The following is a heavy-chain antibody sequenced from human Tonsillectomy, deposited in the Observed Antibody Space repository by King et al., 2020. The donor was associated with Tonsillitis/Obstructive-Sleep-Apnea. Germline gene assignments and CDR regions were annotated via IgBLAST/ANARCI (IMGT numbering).Heavy chain of an antibody. Sequence: QLVQSGPEVKKPGTSVKVSCKASGFTFTSSAVQWVRQARGQRLEWIGWIVVGSGNTNYAQKFQERVTITRDMSTSTAYMELSSLRSEDTDVYYCAADPRGSGSSLDYWGQGTLVTVSS. CDR3: AADPRGSGSSLDY. D-gene: IGHD3-10*01. V-gene: IGHV1-58*01. J-gene: IGHJ4*02. CDR2: IVVGSGNT. CDR1: GFTFTSSA.